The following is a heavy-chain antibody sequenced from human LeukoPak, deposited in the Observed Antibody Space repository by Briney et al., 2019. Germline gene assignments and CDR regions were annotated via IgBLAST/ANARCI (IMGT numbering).Heavy chain of an antibody. CDR2: INPNSGGT. V-gene: IGHV1-2*02. CDR1: GYTFTGYY. J-gene: IGHJ5*02. CDR3: ARDNYSNYGWFDP. Sequence: ASVKVSCKASGYTFTGYYTHWVRQAPGQGLEWMGWINPNSGGTNYAQKFQGRVTMTRDTSISTAYMEPSRLRSDDTAVYYCARDNYSNYGWFDPWGQGTLVTVSS. D-gene: IGHD4-11*01.